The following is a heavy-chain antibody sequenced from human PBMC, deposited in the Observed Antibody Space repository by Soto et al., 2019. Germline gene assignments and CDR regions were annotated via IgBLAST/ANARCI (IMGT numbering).Heavy chain of an antibody. CDR2: ISWDGGST. CDR1: GFTFDDYT. Sequence: GGALRLSCAASGFTFDDYTMHWVRQAPGKGLEWVSLISWDGGSTYYADSVKGRLTISRDNSKNSLYLQMNSLRTEDTALYYCAKDIGVVAGYYYYGMDVWGKETTVTVSS. CDR3: AKDIGVVAGYYYYGMDV. D-gene: IGHD2-15*01. J-gene: IGHJ6*04. V-gene: IGHV3-43*01.